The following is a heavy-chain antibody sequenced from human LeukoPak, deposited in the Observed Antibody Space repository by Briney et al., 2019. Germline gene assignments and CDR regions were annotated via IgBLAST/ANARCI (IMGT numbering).Heavy chain of an antibody. CDR2: INPNSGGT. Sequence: GASVKVSCKGSGYTFTAYYMHWVRQAPGQGLAWMGWINPNSGGTNYAQKFQGRVTMTRDTSINTAYMELSRLRSDDTAVYYCARGRVSPGYWGQGTVVTVSS. J-gene: IGHJ4*02. CDR3: ARGRVSPGY. CDR1: GYTFTAYY. V-gene: IGHV1-2*02.